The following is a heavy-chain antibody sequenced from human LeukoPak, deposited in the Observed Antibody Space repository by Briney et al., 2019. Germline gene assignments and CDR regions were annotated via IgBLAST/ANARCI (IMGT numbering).Heavy chain of an antibody. Sequence: SVKVSCKASGGTFSSYAISWVRQAPGQGLEWMGGIIPIFGTANYAQKFQGRVTITADESTSTAYMELSSLRSEDMAVYYCARSAHMVRGVSGSLLPDYWGQGTLVTVSS. D-gene: IGHD3-10*01. CDR2: IIPIFGTA. J-gene: IGHJ4*02. CDR1: GGTFSSYA. V-gene: IGHV1-69*13. CDR3: ARSAHMVRGVSGSLLPDY.